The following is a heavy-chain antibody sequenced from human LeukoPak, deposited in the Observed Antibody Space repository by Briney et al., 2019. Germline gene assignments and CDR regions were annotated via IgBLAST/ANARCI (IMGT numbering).Heavy chain of an antibody. J-gene: IGHJ6*02. V-gene: IGHV4-59*01. CDR2: IYYSGST. CDR3: ARADFWSAQSTNGMDV. CDR1: GGSISSYY. D-gene: IGHD3-3*01. Sequence: SETLSLTCTVSGGSISSYYWSWIRQPPGRGLEWIGCIYYSGSTNYNPSLKSRVTISVDTSKNQFSLKLSSVTAADTAVYYCARADFWSAQSTNGMDVWGQGTTVTVSS.